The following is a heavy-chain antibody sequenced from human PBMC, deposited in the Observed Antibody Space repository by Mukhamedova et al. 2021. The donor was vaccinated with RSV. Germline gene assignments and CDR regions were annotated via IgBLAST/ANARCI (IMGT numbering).Heavy chain of an antibody. J-gene: IGHJ2*01. CDR2: INPQSGGT. CDR3: ARGRDYYDSASWYFDL. V-gene: IGHV1-2*06. D-gene: IGHD3-22*01. Sequence: HWVRQAPGQGPQWMGRINPQSGGTIYAQKFQGRVTMTRDTADTTGYMELSRLKSDDTAVYFCARGRDYYDSASWYFDLWGRGTQV.